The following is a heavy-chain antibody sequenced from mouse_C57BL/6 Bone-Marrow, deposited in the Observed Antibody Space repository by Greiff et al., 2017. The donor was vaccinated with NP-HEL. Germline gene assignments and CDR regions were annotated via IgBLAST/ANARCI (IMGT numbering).Heavy chain of an antibody. J-gene: IGHJ3*01. D-gene: IGHD1-1*01. CDR1: GFTFSSYA. V-gene: IGHV5-4*01. Sequence: EVKLMESGGGLVKPGGSLKLSCAASGFTFSSYAMSWVRQTPEKRLEWVATISDGGSYTYYPDNVKGRFTISRDNAKNNLYLQMSHLKSEDTAMYYCARDRDYYGSSLSGFAYWGQGTLVTVSA. CDR2: ISDGGSYT. CDR3: ARDRDYYGSSLSGFAY.